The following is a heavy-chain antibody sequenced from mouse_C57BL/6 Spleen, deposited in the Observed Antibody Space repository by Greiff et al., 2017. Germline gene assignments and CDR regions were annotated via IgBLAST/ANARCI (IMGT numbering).Heavy chain of an antibody. V-gene: IGHV5-6*01. CDR1: GFTFSSYG. CDR2: ISSGGSYT. J-gene: IGHJ1*03. D-gene: IGHD1-1*01. CDR3: ASQGYYYGSSPCYFDV. Sequence: EVKLVESGGDLVKPGGSLKLSCAASGFTFSSYGMSWVRQTPDKRLEWVATISSGGSYTYYPDSVKGRFTISRDNAKNTLYLQMSSLKSEDTAMYYCASQGYYYGSSPCYFDVWGTGTTVTVSS.